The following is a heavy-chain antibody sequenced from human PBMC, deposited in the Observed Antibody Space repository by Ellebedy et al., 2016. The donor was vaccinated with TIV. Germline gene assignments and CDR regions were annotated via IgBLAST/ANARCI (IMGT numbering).Heavy chain of an antibody. Sequence: MPSETLSLTCPVSGASISSNSWSWTRQPAGMGPEWIGRIYTSGSTNYNPSLKSRFTMSVDTSKNQFSLKLSSVTAADTAVYYCASLPHYGDSGPWGQGNLVTVSS. CDR3: ASLPHYGDSGP. J-gene: IGHJ5*02. CDR1: GASISSNS. D-gene: IGHD4-17*01. CDR2: IYTSGST. V-gene: IGHV4-4*07.